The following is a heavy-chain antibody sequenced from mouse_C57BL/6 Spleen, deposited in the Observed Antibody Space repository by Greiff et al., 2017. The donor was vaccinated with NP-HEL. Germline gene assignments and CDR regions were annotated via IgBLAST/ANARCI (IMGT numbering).Heavy chain of an antibody. CDR2: INPNNGGT. D-gene: IGHD1-1*01. Sequence: EVQLQQSGPELVKPGASVKMSCKASGYTFTDYNMHWVKQSHGKSLEWIGYINPNNGGTSYNQKFKGKATLTVNKSSSTAYMALRSLTSEDSAVYYGARSDYYGSSYVWFAYWGQGTLVTVSA. CDR3: ARSDYYGSSYVWFAY. V-gene: IGHV1-22*01. J-gene: IGHJ3*01. CDR1: GYTFTDYN.